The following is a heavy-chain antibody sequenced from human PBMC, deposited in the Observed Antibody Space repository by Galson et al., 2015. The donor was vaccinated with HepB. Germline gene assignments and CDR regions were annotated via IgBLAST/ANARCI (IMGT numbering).Heavy chain of an antibody. CDR2: TNWNGGST. V-gene: IGHV3-20*04. CDR3: ARVRSGSIPDDALDV. Sequence: SLRLSCAASGFKYDDYGMNWVRQGPGKGLEWIGGTNWNGGSTEYADFVKGRLTISRDNDKNSLYLEISSLRAEDTALYYCARVRSGSIPDDALDVWGQGTMVTVSS. CDR1: GFKYDDYG. D-gene: IGHD3-10*01. J-gene: IGHJ3*01.